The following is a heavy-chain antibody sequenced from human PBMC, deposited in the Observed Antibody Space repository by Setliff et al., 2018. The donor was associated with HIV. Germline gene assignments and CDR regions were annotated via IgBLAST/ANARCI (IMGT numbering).Heavy chain of an antibody. CDR3: ARGGLTAAGTLLLVGYFDY. Sequence: SETLSLTCAVSGGSINSGGYSWSWIRQPPGKGLEWIGYIFHSGSTNFNPSLKSRVTISVDTSKNQFSLKLSSVTAADTAVYYCARGGLTAAGTLLLVGYFDYWGQGTLVTVSS. J-gene: IGHJ4*02. D-gene: IGHD6-13*01. V-gene: IGHV4-30-2*01. CDR2: IFHSGST. CDR1: GGSINSGGYS.